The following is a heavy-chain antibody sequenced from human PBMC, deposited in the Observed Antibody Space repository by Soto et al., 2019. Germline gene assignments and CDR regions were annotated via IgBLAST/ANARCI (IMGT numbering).Heavy chain of an antibody. CDR3: ARPFLDYYDSSGYYPGNYYYYYGMDV. CDR2: IVPIFGTA. D-gene: IGHD3-22*01. V-gene: IGHV1-69*13. J-gene: IGHJ6*02. Sequence: GASVKVSCKASGGTFSSYAISWVRQAPGQGLEWMGGIVPIFGTANYAQKFQGRVTITADESTSTAYMGLSSLRSEDTAVYYCARPFLDYYDSSGYYPGNYYYYYGMDVWGQGTTVTVSS. CDR1: GGTFSSYA.